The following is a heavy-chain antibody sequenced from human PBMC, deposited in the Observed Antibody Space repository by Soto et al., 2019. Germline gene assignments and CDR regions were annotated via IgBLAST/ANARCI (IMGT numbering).Heavy chain of an antibody. CDR3: SKLVGATVVSDY. D-gene: IGHD1-26*01. CDR2: IGGRGNSA. J-gene: IGHJ4*02. V-gene: IGHV3-23*01. CDR1: GFIFTNYA. Sequence: EVQVSESGGGLVRPGGSLRLSCAASGFIFTNYAMNWVRQAPGKGLEWVSVIGGRGNSAYYADSVQGRFTISRDNSKNTLSLQMSSLRAEDTAVYYCSKLVGATVVSDYWGQGTLVIVSS.